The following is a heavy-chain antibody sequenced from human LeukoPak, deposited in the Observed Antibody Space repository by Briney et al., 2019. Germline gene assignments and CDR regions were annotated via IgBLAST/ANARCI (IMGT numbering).Heavy chain of an antibody. CDR1: GYSFTSYW. CDR2: IYPGDSDT. Sequence: GESLKISCKGSGYSFTSYWIGWVRQMPGKGLEWMGIIYPGDSDTRYSPSFQGQVTISADKSISTAYLQWSSLKASDTAMYYCARGGGTYYDFWSGYYTSFDYWGQGTLVTVSS. J-gene: IGHJ4*02. CDR3: ARGGGTYYDFWSGYYTSFDY. V-gene: IGHV5-51*01. D-gene: IGHD3-3*01.